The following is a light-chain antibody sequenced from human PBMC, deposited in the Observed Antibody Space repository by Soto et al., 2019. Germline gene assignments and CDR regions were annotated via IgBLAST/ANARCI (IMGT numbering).Light chain of an antibody. J-gene: IGKJ1*01. V-gene: IGKV1-39*01. Sequence: DIQMTQSPSSLSASVGDRVTITCRASQSIANYLNWYQQKPGKAPKLLIYGASNLQSGVPSRFSGSGSGTDFTLTSSSLQPEDFATYYCQQSYSTPQTFGQGTKVEIK. CDR1: QSIANY. CDR2: GAS. CDR3: QQSYSTPQT.